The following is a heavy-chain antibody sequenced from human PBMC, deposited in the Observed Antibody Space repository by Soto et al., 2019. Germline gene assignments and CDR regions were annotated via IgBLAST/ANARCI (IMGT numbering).Heavy chain of an antibody. CDR1: GFSFENYG. J-gene: IGHJ6*02. CDR3: ANLWGDGYNLGQDYNGMDV. CDR2: IWHDGSLQ. D-gene: IGHD5-12*01. Sequence: QVQMVESGGGVVQPGRSLRLSCAASGFSFENYGMHWVRQAPGRGLEWVAIIWHDGSLQYYAAAVKGRFTISRDNSKTTLYLEMNSLRAEDTAVYYCANLWGDGYNLGQDYNGMDVWGQGTTVIVSS. V-gene: IGHV3-33*06.